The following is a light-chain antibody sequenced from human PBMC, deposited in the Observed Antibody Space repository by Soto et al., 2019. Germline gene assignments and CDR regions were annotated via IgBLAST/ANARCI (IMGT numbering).Light chain of an antibody. J-gene: IGKJ5*01. CDR3: QEYDGAPIT. V-gene: IGKV3-20*01. CDR2: DAS. CDR1: RSIRSER. Sequence: EIVLTQSPDTLSLSPGERATLSCRASRSIRSERLAWYQQKPGQAPRLVIFDASNRASGTPERFSGSGSGTDFTLTIARLEPEDFAVYYCQEYDGAPITFGLGTRLEIK.